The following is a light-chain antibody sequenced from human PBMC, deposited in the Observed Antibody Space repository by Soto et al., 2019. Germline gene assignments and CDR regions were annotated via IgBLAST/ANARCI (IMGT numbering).Light chain of an antibody. J-gene: IGKJ1*01. CDR3: QQYGSSYPWT. Sequence: EIVLTQSPGTLSLSPGERATLSCRASQSVSSSYLAWYQQKPGQAPRLLIYGASSRATGIPDRFSGRGSGTDFTLTISRLEPEDFAVYSCQQYGSSYPWTFGQGTKVDIK. CDR2: GAS. CDR1: QSVSSSY. V-gene: IGKV3-20*01.